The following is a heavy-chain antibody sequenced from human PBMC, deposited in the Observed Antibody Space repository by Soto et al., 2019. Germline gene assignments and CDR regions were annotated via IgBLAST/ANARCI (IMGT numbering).Heavy chain of an antibody. D-gene: IGHD4-17*01. J-gene: IGHJ4*02. CDR1: GFSFSRHS. V-gene: IGHV3-21*01. CDR2: ISPTSEYI. CDR3: ARDLLATVVTPGY. Sequence: EGSLRLSCAASGFSFSRHSMNWVRQAPGKGLEWVSSISPTSEYIYHADSVKGRFTISRDNSKNTLYLQMNSLRAEDTAVYYCARDLLATVVTPGYWGQGTLVTVSS.